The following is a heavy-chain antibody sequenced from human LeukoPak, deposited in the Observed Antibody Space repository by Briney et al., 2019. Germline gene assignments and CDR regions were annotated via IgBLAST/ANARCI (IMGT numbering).Heavy chain of an antibody. D-gene: IGHD6-19*01. CDR1: GGSISSGGYY. CDR2: IYYSGST. Sequence: ASETLSLTCTVSGGSISSGGYYWSWIRQHPGKGLEWIGYIYYSGSTNYNPSLKSRVTISVDTSKNQFSLKLSSVTAADTAVYYCASGGWFFPPSPHPDYWGQGTLVTVSS. CDR3: ASGGWFFPPSPHPDY. V-gene: IGHV4-61*08. J-gene: IGHJ4*02.